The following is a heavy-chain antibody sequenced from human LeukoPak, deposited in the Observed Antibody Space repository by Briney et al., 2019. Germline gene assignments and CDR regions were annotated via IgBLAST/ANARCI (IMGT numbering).Heavy chain of an antibody. Sequence: GGSLRLSCAASEFTFSTYAMTWVRQAPGKGLEWVSAISAGSSSIFYADSVKGRFTISRDNSYNTVSLQMNSLRDEDTGVYFCAKGLRTGVGPYMGYHYYMDVWGKGATVTVSS. CDR1: EFTFSTYA. J-gene: IGHJ6*03. D-gene: IGHD3-16*01. CDR3: AKGLRTGVGPYMGYHYYMDV. CDR2: ISAGSSSI. V-gene: IGHV3-23*01.